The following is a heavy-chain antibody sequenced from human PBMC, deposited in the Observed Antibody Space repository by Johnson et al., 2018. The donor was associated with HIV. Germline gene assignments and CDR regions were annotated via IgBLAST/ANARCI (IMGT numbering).Heavy chain of an antibody. J-gene: IGHJ3*02. CDR3: ARGRGHLDAFDI. CDR1: GFTFSTYG. V-gene: IGHV3-33*01. Sequence: QVQLVESWGGVVQPGRSLRLSCAASGFTFSTYGMHWVRQAPGKGLEWVAVMWYDGSNKYYADSVKGRFTISRDNSKNTLYLQMNSLRAEDTAVYYCARGRGHLDAFDIWGQGTMVTVSS. CDR2: MWYDGSNK.